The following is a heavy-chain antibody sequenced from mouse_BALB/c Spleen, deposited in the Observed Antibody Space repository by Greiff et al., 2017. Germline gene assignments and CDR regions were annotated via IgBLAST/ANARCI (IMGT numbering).Heavy chain of an antibody. CDR3: ARSIYYGYDWYFDV. J-gene: IGHJ1*01. CDR1: GFTFSSFG. Sequence: EVHLVESGGGLVQPGGSRKLSCAASGFTFSSFGMHWVRQAPEKGLEWVAYISSGSSTIYYADTVKGRFTISRDNPKNTLFLQMTSLRSEDTAMYYCARSIYYGYDWYFDVWGAGTTVTVSS. CDR2: ISSGSSTI. V-gene: IGHV5-17*02. D-gene: IGHD2-2*01.